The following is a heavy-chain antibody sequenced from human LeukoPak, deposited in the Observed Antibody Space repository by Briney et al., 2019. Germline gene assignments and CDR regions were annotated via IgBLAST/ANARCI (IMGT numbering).Heavy chain of an antibody. J-gene: IGHJ4*02. CDR1: GFNFFSFG. Sequence: GGSLRLSCAASGFNFFSFGMHWVRQAPGKGLEWVAVIRFDGSNKYYADSVRGRFTISRDNSENTLYLQMNSLRAEDTAVYYCARDLGGGYLPFDYWGQGTLVTVSS. D-gene: IGHD5-24*01. V-gene: IGHV3-33*01. CDR3: ARDLGGGYLPFDY. CDR2: IRFDGSNK.